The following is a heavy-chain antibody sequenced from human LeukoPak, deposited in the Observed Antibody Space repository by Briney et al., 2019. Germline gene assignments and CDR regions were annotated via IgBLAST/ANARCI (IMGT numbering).Heavy chain of an antibody. V-gene: IGHV1-2*02. CDR1: GYTFTGYY. CDR2: INPNSGGT. J-gene: IGHJ6*02. CDR3: ARGPFDFWSGYGVDV. D-gene: IGHD3-3*01. Sequence: ASVKVSCKASGYTFTGYYVHWVRQAPGQGLEWMGWINPNSGGTNYAQKFQGRVTMTRDTSISTAYMELSRLRSDDTAVYYCARGPFDFWSGYGVDVWGQGTTVTASS.